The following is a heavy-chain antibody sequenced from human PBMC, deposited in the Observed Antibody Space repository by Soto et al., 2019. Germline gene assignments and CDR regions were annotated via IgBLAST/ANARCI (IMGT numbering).Heavy chain of an antibody. J-gene: IGHJ5*02. D-gene: IGHD2-15*01. Sequence: EVQLLESGGDLVQPGGSLRLSCVVSGLSLNNSAIAWVRHAPGKGLEFVSTIDVLDGAWYSDSVRGRLAISRDVSRNTVYLQMSSLRVEDTAIYFCSDWRAGGPVNLYHWGPGTRVTVSS. V-gene: IGHV3-23*01. CDR2: IDVLDGA. CDR3: SDWRAGGPVNLYH. CDR1: GLSLNNSA.